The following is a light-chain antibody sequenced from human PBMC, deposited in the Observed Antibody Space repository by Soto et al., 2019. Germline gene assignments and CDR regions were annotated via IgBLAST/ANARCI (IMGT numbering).Light chain of an antibody. CDR2: GVS. CDR3: QQYGSSPGT. Sequence: EIVLTQSPGTLSLSPGERATLSCRASQSVSSSYLAWYQQKPGQAPRLLIYGVSSRATGIPDRFSGSGSGTDFTLTISRLEPEDCAVYYCQQYGSSPGTCGQGTKLEIK. J-gene: IGKJ2*01. CDR1: QSVSSSY. V-gene: IGKV3-20*01.